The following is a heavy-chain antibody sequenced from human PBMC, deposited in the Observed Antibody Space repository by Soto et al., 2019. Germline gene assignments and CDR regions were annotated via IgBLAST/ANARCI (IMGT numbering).Heavy chain of an antibody. CDR3: ARHRQGFGYPKDV. Sequence: QVQLVEPGGGAVQPGRSLRLSCAASGFTFSSHAMHWVRQAPGKGLEWVAVIYSAGSDKYYADFLKGRFTISRDNSKKTLYLEMDSLRADDTAVYYCARHRQGFGYPKDVWGQGTTVTVSS. J-gene: IGHJ6*02. CDR2: IYSAGSDK. D-gene: IGHD3-10*01. V-gene: IGHV3-33*01. CDR1: GFTFSSHA.